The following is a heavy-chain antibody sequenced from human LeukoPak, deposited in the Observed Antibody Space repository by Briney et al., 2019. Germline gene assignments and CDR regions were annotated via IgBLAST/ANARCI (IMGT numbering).Heavy chain of an antibody. J-gene: IGHJ5*02. V-gene: IGHV4-59*08. CDR2: IYYSGST. D-gene: IGHD6-13*01. Sequence: SETLSLTCTVSGGSISSYYWSWIRQPPGKGLEWIGYIYYSGSTNYNPSLKSRVTISVDTPKKHVSLKLSSVTAADTAVYYCASHVAWGGSSWMYTETQEVYNWFDPWGQGTLVTVSS. CDR1: GGSISSYY. CDR3: ASHVAWGGSSWMYTETQEVYNWFDP.